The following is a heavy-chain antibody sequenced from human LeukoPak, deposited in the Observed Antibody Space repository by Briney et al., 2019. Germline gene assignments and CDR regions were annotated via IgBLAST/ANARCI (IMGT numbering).Heavy chain of an antibody. J-gene: IGHJ6*02. CDR1: GFTVSSNY. V-gene: IGHV3-53*01. D-gene: IGHD3-22*01. Sequence: GGSLRLSCAASGFTVSSNYMSWVRQAPGKGLEWVSVIYSGGSTYYADSVKGRFTISRDNSKNTLYLQMNSLRAEDTAVYYCARAYDSSDYYYGMDVWGQGTLVTVSS. CDR2: IYSGGST. CDR3: ARAYDSSDYYYGMDV.